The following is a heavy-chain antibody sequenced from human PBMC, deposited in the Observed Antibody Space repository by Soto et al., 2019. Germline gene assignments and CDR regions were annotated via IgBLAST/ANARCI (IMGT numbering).Heavy chain of an antibody. CDR3: ARDRAYMVLGAPTERYYYYVMYV. Sequence: PSQTLSLTCAISGDSVSSNSAAWNWIRQSPSRGLEWLGRTYYRSKWYNDYAVSVKSRITINPDTSKNQFSLQLNSVTPEDTAVYYCARDRAYMVLGAPTERYYYYVMYVWGQGTTVTVSS. J-gene: IGHJ6*02. V-gene: IGHV6-1*01. CDR2: TYYRSKWYN. D-gene: IGHD3-10*01. CDR1: GDSVSSNSAA.